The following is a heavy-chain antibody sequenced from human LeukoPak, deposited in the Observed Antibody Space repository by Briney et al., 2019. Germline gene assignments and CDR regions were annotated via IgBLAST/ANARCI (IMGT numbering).Heavy chain of an antibody. V-gene: IGHV4-34*01. CDR3: AREMRYSDY. CDR2: INHSGST. D-gene: IGHD1-1*01. Sequence: SETLSLTCAVYGGSFSGYYWSWIRQPPGKGLEWIGEINHSGSTNYNPSLKSRVTISVDTSKNQFSLKLSSVTAADTAVYYCAREMRYSDYWGQGTLVTVSS. J-gene: IGHJ4*02. CDR1: GGSFSGYY.